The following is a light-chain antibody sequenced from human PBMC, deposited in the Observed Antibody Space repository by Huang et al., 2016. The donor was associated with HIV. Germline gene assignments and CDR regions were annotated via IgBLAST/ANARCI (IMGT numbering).Light chain of an antibody. Sequence: EIVLTQSPATLSLSPGERATLSCRASQSVGGYLSWYQQKPGQAPRLLIYDASNRATGIPARFRGRGSGTDFTLTISSLEPEDFAVYYWQQRTNWPPGFTFGPGTKVDIK. CDR3: QQRTNWPPGFT. J-gene: IGKJ3*01. CDR2: DAS. V-gene: IGKV3-11*01. CDR1: QSVGGY.